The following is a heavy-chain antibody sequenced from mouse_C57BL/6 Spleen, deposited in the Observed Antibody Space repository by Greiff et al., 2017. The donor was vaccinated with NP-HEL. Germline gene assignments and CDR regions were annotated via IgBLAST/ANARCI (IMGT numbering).Heavy chain of an antibody. CDR3: ARGVSYYSNYGFDY. V-gene: IGHV5-17*01. Sequence: EVMLVESGGGLVKPGGSLKLSCAASGFTFSDYGMHWVRQAPEKGLEWVAYISSGSSTIYYADTVKGRFTISRDNAKNTLFLQMTSLRSEDTAMYYCARGVSYYSNYGFDYWGQGTTLTVSS. CDR1: GFTFSDYG. J-gene: IGHJ2*01. D-gene: IGHD2-5*01. CDR2: ISSGSSTI.